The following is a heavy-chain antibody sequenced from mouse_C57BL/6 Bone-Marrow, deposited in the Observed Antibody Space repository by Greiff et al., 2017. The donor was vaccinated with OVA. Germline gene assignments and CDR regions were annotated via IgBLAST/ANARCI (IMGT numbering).Heavy chain of an antibody. J-gene: IGHJ2*01. CDR2: INPYNGDT. CDR1: GYSFTGYF. V-gene: IGHV1-20*01. D-gene: IGHD1-1*01. Sequence: EVQLQQSGPELVKPGDSVKISCKASGYSFTGYFMNWVMQSHGKSLEWIGRINPYNGDTFYNQKFKGKATLTVDKSSSTANMELRSLTSEDSAVYYGARIPLYYGSSYDYFDYWGQGTTLTVSS. CDR3: ARIPLYYGSSYDYFDY.